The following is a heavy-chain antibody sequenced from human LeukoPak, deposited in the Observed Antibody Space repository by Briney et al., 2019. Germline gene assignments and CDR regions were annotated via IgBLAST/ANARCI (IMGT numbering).Heavy chain of an antibody. Sequence: PGRSLRLSCAASGFTFDDYGMHWVRQAPGKGLEWVSSISWNSASIGYADSVKGRLTISRDNAKNSLYLQMNSLRAEDTALYYRAKGKFTEARNDAFDIWGQGTMVTVSS. J-gene: IGHJ3*02. CDR1: GFTFDDYG. CDR3: AKGKFTEARNDAFDI. V-gene: IGHV3-9*01. CDR2: ISWNSASI.